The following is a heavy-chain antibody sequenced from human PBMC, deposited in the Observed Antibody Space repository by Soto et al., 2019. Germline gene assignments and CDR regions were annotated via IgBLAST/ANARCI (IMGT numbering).Heavy chain of an antibody. V-gene: IGHV4-4*07. Sequence: QVQLQESGPGLVKPSGTLSLTCTVSGGSISRYYWSWIRQPAGKGLEWIGRIYTSGSTNYNPSLKSRVPMSVDTSKNQFSLKLSSVTAADTAVYYCARDYRAFSAGTAGYYFDYWGQGTLVTVSS. D-gene: IGHD2-15*01. CDR1: GGSISRYY. J-gene: IGHJ4*02. CDR3: ARDYRAFSAGTAGYYFDY. CDR2: IYTSGST.